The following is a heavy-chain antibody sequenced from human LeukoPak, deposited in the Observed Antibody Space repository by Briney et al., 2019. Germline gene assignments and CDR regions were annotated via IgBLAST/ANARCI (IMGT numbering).Heavy chain of an antibody. CDR2: IKSKTDGGTT. D-gene: IGHD2-21*02. CDR3: TTPCGGDCWGAFDI. CDR1: GFTFSNAW. J-gene: IGHJ3*02. V-gene: IGHV3-15*01. Sequence: PGGSLRLSCAASGFTFSNAWMSWVRQAPGKGLEWVGRIKSKTDGGTTDYAAPVKGRFTISRDDSKNTLYLQMNSLKTEDTAVYYCTTPCGGDCWGAFDIWGQGTMVTVSS.